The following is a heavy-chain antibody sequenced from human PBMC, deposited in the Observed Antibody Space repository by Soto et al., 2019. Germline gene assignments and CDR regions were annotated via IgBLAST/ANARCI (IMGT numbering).Heavy chain of an antibody. CDR3: ARDPHYGDYGLYGMDV. CDR2: IWYDGSNK. CDR1: GFTFSSYG. J-gene: IGHJ6*02. Sequence: GGSLRLSCAASGFTFSSYGMHWVRQAPGKGLEWVAVIWYDGSNKYYADSVKGRFTISRDNSKNTLYLQMNSLRAEGTAVYYCARDPHYGDYGLYGMDVWGQGTTVTVSS. D-gene: IGHD4-17*01. V-gene: IGHV3-33*01.